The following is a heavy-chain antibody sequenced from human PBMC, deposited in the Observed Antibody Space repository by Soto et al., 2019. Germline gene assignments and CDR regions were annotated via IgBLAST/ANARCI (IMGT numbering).Heavy chain of an antibody. J-gene: IGHJ4*02. CDR1: GGSISSSSYY. CDR3: ARLLGDSSGWYVGGGYFDY. V-gene: IGHV4-39*01. CDR2: IYYSGST. D-gene: IGHD6-19*01. Sequence: QLQLQESGPGLVKPSETLSLTCTVSGGSISSSSYYWGWIRQPPGMGLEWIGSIYYSGSTYYNPSLKCRVTISVDTSKNQFSLKLSSVNAADTAVYYCARLLGDSSGWYVGGGYFDYWGQGTLVTVSS.